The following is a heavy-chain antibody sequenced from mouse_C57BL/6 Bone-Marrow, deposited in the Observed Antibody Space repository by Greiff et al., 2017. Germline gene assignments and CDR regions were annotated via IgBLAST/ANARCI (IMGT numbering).Heavy chain of an antibody. CDR1: GFTFSDYG. J-gene: IGHJ1*03. CDR2: ISSGSSTI. Sequence: EVKLMESGGGLVKPGGSLKLSCAASGFTFSDYGMHWVRQAPEKGLEWVAYISSGSSTIYYADTVKGRFTISRDNAKTTLFLQMTSLRSEDTAMYYCAYYGSSYGYWYFDVWGTGTTVTVSS. CDR3: AYYGSSYGYWYFDV. D-gene: IGHD1-1*01. V-gene: IGHV5-17*01.